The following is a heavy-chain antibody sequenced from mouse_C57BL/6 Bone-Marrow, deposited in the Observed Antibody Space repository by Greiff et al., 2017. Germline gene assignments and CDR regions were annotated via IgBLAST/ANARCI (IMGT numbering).Heavy chain of an antibody. CDR3: ARGWDYAMDY. D-gene: IGHD1-1*02. J-gene: IGHJ4*01. CDR1: GYTFTSYW. CDR2: IDPSDSET. Sequence: QVQLQQPGAELVRPGSSVKLSCKASGYTFTSYWMHWVKQRPIQGLEWIGNIDPSDSETHYNQKFKEKAQLTVDKSSSTAYMQLSSQASEDSAVYYCARGWDYAMDYWGQGTSVTVSS. V-gene: IGHV1-52*01.